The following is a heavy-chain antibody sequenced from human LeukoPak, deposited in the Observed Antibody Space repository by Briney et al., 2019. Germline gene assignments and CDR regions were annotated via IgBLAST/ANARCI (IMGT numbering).Heavy chain of an antibody. D-gene: IGHD1-14*01. CDR3: ARATVTALDY. CDR2: INPNNGDT. CDR1: GYTFTAYY. V-gene: IGHV1-2*02. Sequence: ASVKVSFKTSGYTFTAYYIHWVRQAPGQGLEWMGWINPNNGDTNYGQNFQGRVTMTRDTSIRTANMELSGLRSDDTAVYYCARATVTALDYWGQGTRVTVSS. J-gene: IGHJ4*02.